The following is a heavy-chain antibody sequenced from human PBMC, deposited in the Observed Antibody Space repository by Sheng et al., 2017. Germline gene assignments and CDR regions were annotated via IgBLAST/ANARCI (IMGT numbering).Heavy chain of an antibody. V-gene: IGHV1-69*05. CDR2: VTPMYDTT. Sequence: QVQVIQSGAEMKRPGSSMRVSCKASGGTFSSYVVIWVRQAPGHGLEWMGGVTPMYDTTNYAQQFQGRVAITTDDAATTSYLDLNGLAINDTGVYFCVAFKPTTYSTTGYYMDVWGKGTTVTVS. D-gene: IGHD1-1*01. CDR1: GGTFSSYV. CDR3: VAFKPTTYSTTGYYMDV. J-gene: IGHJ6*03.